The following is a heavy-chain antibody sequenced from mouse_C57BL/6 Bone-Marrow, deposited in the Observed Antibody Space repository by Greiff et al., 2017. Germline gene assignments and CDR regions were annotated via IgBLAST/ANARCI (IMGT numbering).Heavy chain of an antibody. Sequence: QVQLQQPGAELVKPGASVKLSCKASGYTFTNYWMHWVKQRPGQGLEWIGMMHPNGGSPDYNEKFKSEATLNVDKSSRTAYMELSSLTSGDSAVYYWARSYDYDDYSVDYWGQGTSVTVSS. V-gene: IGHV1-64*01. CDR3: ARSYDYDDYSVDY. J-gene: IGHJ4*01. D-gene: IGHD2-4*01. CDR1: GYTFTNYW. CDR2: MHPNGGSP.